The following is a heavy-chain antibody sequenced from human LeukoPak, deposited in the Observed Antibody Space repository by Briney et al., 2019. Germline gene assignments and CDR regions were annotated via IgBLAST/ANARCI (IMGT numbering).Heavy chain of an antibody. V-gene: IGHV3-74*01. D-gene: IGHD4-11*01. CDR1: GFPFSYYW. CDR3: ARVGRLQSFDAFDI. J-gene: IGHJ3*02. CDR2: IDGDGSST. Sequence: PGGSLRLSCAASGFPFSYYWMHWVRQAPGKGLVWTSRIDGDGSSTSYADSVKGRFSISRDNAKNTVYLQMDSLRAEDTAVYYCARVGRLQSFDAFDIWGQGTTVTVSS.